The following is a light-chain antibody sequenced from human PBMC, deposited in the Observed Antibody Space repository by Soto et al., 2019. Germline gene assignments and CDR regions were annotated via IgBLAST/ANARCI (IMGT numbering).Light chain of an antibody. CDR2: AAS. CDR1: QGISSY. J-gene: IGKJ3*01. CDR3: QQYYSYPVT. V-gene: IGKV1-8*01. Sequence: AIRMTQSPSSLSASTGDRVTITCRARQGISSYLAWYQQKPGKAPKLLIYAASTLQSGVPSRFSGSGSGTDFTLTISCLQSEDFATYYCQQYYSYPVTFGPGTKVDIK.